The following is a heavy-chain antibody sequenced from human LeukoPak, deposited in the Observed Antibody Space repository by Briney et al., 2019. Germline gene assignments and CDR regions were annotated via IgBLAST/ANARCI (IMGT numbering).Heavy chain of an antibody. CDR3: AKGDTNDLSFDY. Sequence: GGSLRLSCAASGFTFDDYAMHWVRQAPGKGLEWVSGISWNSDNIGYADSAKGRFTISRDNAKNSLYLQMNSLRAEDTALYYCAKGDTNDLSFDYWGQGTLVTVSS. D-gene: IGHD2-21*02. J-gene: IGHJ4*02. CDR2: ISWNSDNI. V-gene: IGHV3-9*01. CDR1: GFTFDDYA.